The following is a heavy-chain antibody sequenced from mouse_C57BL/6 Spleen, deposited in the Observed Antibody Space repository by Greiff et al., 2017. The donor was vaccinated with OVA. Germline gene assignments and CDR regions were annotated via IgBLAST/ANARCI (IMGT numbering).Heavy chain of an antibody. CDR1: GYTFTSYW. Sequence: VQLQQSGAELAKPGASVKLSCKASGYTFTSYWMHWVKQRPGQGLEWIGYINPSSGYTKYNQKFKDKDTLTADKSSSTAYMQLSSLTSEDSAGYYCAKGARATAMYYWGQGTSVTVSS. CDR3: AKGARATAMYY. D-gene: IGHD3-1*01. V-gene: IGHV1-7*01. CDR2: INPSSGYT. J-gene: IGHJ4*01.